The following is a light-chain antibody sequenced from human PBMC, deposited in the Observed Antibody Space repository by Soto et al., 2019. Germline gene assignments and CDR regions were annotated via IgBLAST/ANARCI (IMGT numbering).Light chain of an antibody. J-gene: IGKJ2*01. CDR3: LQFNSWPYT. CDR2: GAS. Sequence: EIVMTQSPATLSVSPGERATLSCRASQSVSSNLAWYQQKPGQAPRLLIYGASTRATGIPARFSGSGSGTAFTLTVSSLLSDDFAVYYGLQFNSWPYTCGQGTKLQIK. CDR1: QSVSSN. V-gene: IGKV3-15*01.